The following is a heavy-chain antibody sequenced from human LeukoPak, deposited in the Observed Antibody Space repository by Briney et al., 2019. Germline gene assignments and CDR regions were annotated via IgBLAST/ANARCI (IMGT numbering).Heavy chain of an antibody. V-gene: IGHV1-2*02. CDR1: GYTFTGYY. CDR3: ARGYYYDSSGYWY. Sequence: ASVKVPCKASGYTFTGYYMHWVRQAPGQGLEWMGWINPNSGGTNYAQKFQGRVTMTRDTSISTAYMELSRLRSDDTAVYYCARGYYYDSSGYWYWGQGTLVTVSS. J-gene: IGHJ4*02. D-gene: IGHD3-22*01. CDR2: INPNSGGT.